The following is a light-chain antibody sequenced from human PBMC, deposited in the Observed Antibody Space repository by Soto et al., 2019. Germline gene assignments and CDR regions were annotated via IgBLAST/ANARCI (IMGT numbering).Light chain of an antibody. V-gene: IGKV1-39*01. Sequence: DIQMTQSPSSLSASVGDRVTITCRASQSISSYLNWYQQKPRKAPKLLIFAASSLQSGVPSRFSGSGSGTDFTLTISSLQPEDFATYYCQQSYSTLLTFGGGTKVDI. CDR3: QQSYSTLLT. CDR2: AAS. J-gene: IGKJ4*01. CDR1: QSISSY.